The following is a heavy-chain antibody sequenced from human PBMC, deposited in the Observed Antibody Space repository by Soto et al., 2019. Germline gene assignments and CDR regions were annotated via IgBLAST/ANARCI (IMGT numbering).Heavy chain of an antibody. Sequence: GGSLRLSCAASGFTFDDYTMHWVRQAPGKGLEWVSLISWDGGSTYYADSVKGRFTISRDNSKNSLYLQMNSLRTEDTALYYCAKDTGITGTDPTFDYWGQGTLVTVSS. CDR1: GFTFDDYT. V-gene: IGHV3-43*01. D-gene: IGHD1-7*01. CDR3: AKDTGITGTDPTFDY. J-gene: IGHJ4*02. CDR2: ISWDGGST.